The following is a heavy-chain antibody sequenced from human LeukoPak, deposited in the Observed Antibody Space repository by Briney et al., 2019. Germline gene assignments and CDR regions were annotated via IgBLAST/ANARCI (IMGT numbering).Heavy chain of an antibody. Sequence: PGGSLRLSCAASGFTFSRYWMSWVRQAPGKGLEWVANIRQDGSEKHYLDSVKGRITISRDNAKNSLYLQMSSLRAEDTAVYYCARDYLDYGGMDVWGKGTTVTVSS. CDR3: ARDYLDYGGMDV. CDR2: IRQDGSEK. CDR1: GFTFSRYW. D-gene: IGHD4-23*01. J-gene: IGHJ6*03. V-gene: IGHV3-7*01.